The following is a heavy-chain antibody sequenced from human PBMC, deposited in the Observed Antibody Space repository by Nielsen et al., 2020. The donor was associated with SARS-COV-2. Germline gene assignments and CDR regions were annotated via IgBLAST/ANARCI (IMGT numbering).Heavy chain of an antibody. J-gene: IGHJ6*03. V-gene: IGHV4-34*01. Sequence: WLRQPPGKGLEWIGEITHTGDASYNPSLKSRVTMSVDTSKSQFSLKLNSVTAADTAVYFCARGKKSFSGAFLSFYYYYYMDVWGKGTTVTVSS. D-gene: IGHD3-3*01. CDR2: ITHTGDA. CDR3: ARGKKSFSGAFLSFYYYYYMDV.